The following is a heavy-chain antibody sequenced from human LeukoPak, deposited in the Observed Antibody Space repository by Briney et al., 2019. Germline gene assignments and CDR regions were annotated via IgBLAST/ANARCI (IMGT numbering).Heavy chain of an antibody. V-gene: IGHV1-18*01. CDR3: VRTIYCSGGSCYDY. CDR2: ISGSTGDT. J-gene: IGHJ4*02. CDR1: GYSFVLYG. Sequence: ASVKVSCKASGYSFVLYGISWVRQAPGEGPEWMGWISGSTGDTNYAQKLQGRVTMTTDTSTSTAYMELRSLRSDGAAVYYCVRTIYCSGGSCYDYWGRGTLLTVSS. D-gene: IGHD2-15*01.